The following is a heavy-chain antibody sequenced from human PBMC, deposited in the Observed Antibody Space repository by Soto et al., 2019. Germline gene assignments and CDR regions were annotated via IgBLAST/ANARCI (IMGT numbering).Heavy chain of an antibody. CDR2: IYYNGRT. J-gene: IGHJ3*02. CDR3: AARRDGYDYHAFDI. V-gene: IGHV4-31*03. D-gene: IGHD5-12*01. Sequence: SETLSLTCTVSGASIRRGGYYWSWIRQHPGKGLEWIGFIYYNGRTYYNPSLKSRVTISVDTPKNQFSLNLSSVTAADTAVYYCAARRDGYDYHAFDIWGQGTLVTVSS. CDR1: GASIRRGGYY.